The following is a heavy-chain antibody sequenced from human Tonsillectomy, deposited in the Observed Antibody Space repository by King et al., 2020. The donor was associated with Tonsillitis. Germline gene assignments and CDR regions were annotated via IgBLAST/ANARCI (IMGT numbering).Heavy chain of an antibody. CDR1: GFTFDDYA. Sequence: VQLVESGGGLVQPGRSLRLSCAASGFTFDDYAMHWVRQVPGKGLEWVSGISWNSGSIGYADSVKGRITISRDNGKNSLYLQMNSLRAEDTALYYCANEIGIYGSGKGYYGMDVWGQGATVTVSS. CDR3: ANEIGIYGSGKGYYGMDV. J-gene: IGHJ6*02. CDR2: ISWNSGSI. V-gene: IGHV3-9*01. D-gene: IGHD3-10*01.